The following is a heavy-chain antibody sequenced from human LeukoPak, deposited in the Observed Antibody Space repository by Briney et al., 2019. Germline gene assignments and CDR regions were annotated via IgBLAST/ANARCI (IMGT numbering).Heavy chain of an antibody. V-gene: IGHV1-2*02. D-gene: IGHD2-15*01. CDR2: INPNSGGT. Sequence: ASVKVSCKASGYTFTGYYMYWVRQAPGQGLEWMGWINPNSGGTNYAQKFQGRVTMTRDTSISTAYMELSRLRSDDTAVYYCASLGFLGYCSGGSCDNWFDPWGQGTLVTVSS. CDR1: GYTFTGYY. J-gene: IGHJ5*02. CDR3: ASLGFLGYCSGGSCDNWFDP.